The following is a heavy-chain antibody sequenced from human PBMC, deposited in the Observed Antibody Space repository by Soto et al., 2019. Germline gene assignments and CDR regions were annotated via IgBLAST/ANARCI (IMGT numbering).Heavy chain of an antibody. D-gene: IGHD6-13*01. J-gene: IGHJ5*02. CDR1: GYTFTSYG. Sequence: ASVKVSCKASGYTFTSYGISWVRQAPGQGLEWMGWISAYNGNTNYAQKLQGRVTMTTDTSTSTAYVELRSLRSDDTAVYYCARDRPYSSSWDNWFDPWGQGTLVTVSS. CDR3: ARDRPYSSSWDNWFDP. CDR2: ISAYNGNT. V-gene: IGHV1-18*01.